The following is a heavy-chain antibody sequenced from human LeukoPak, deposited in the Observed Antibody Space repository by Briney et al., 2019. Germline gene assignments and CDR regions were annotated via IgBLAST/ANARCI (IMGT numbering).Heavy chain of an antibody. V-gene: IGHV4-39*01. CDR3: ARSQDIVVVPAASDAFDI. D-gene: IGHD2-2*01. J-gene: IGHJ3*02. Sequence: PSETLSLTCTVSGVPISNSSYYWGWTRQPPGKGREWNRSIYYSGCTYYSPSLKSRVTISVDTSKNQFSLKLSSVTAADTAVYYCARSQDIVVVPAASDAFDIWGQGTMVTVSS. CDR1: GVPISNSSYY. CDR2: IYYSGCT.